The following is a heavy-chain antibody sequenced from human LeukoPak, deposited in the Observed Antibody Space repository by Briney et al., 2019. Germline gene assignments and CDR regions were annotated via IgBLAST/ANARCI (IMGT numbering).Heavy chain of an antibody. J-gene: IGHJ4*02. CDR3: AAAFDY. Sequence: SETLSLTCTVSGGSISSSSYYWGWIRQPPGKGLEWIGNTYYGGDTYYNPSLKSRVTISVDTSKNQFSLELSSVTAADTAVYYCAAAFDYWGQGTLVTVSS. CDR2: TYYGGDT. D-gene: IGHD6-25*01. CDR1: GGSISSSSYY. V-gene: IGHV4-39*01.